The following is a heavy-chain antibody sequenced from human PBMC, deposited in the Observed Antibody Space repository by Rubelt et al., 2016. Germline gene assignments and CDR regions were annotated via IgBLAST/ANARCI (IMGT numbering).Heavy chain of an antibody. CDR1: GGSISPYY. V-gene: IGHV4-59*01. CDR3: AGAHYTTYDSPCDY. D-gene: IGHD5-12*01. CDR2: IYYSGST. J-gene: IGHJ4*02. Sequence: QVRLQESGPGLVKPSETLSLTCTVSGGSISPYYWTWIRQPPGKGLEWIGYIYYSGSTNYNPSLRSRVTMSVDTSNNQFSLRLRSLTAADTAHYYCAGAHYTTYDSPCDYWCQGILVTVSS.